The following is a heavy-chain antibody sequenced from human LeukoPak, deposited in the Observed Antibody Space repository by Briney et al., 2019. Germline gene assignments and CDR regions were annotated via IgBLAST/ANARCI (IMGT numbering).Heavy chain of an antibody. Sequence: GRSLRLSCAASGFTFSSYGMHWVRQAPGKGLEWVAVIWYDGSNKYYADSVKGRFTISRDNSKNTLYLQMNSLRAEDTAVYYCAKGRATVVTYFDYWGQGTLVTVSS. CDR1: GFTFSSYG. CDR3: AKGRATVVTYFDY. CDR2: IWYDGSNK. J-gene: IGHJ4*02. D-gene: IGHD4-23*01. V-gene: IGHV3-33*06.